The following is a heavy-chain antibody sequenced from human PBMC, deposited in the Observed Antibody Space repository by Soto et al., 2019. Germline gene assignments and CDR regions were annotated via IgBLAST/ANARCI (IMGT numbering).Heavy chain of an antibody. CDR1: GYSFTSYY. Sequence: ASVKVSCKTSGYSFTSYYMHWVRQAPGQGLEWMGIINPSGGSTTYAQRFQRRVTLTRGTSATTVYMELTSLRSEDTAVYFCAISSQNGYAHYDYWGQGTLVTVSS. V-gene: IGHV1-46*01. CDR3: AISSQNGYAHYDY. J-gene: IGHJ4*02. CDR2: INPSGGST. D-gene: IGHD5-18*01.